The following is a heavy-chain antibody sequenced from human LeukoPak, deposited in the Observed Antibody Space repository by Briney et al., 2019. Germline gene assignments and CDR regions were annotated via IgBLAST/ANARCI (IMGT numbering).Heavy chain of an antibody. CDR3: TTDLEYYYGSGSYYIRFDY. Sequence: GGSLRLSCAASGFTFSNAWMSRVRQAPGKGLEWVGRIKSKTDGGTTDYAAPVKGRFTISRDDSKNTLYLQMNSLKTEDTAVYYCTTDLEYYYGSGSYYIRFDYWGQGTLVTVSS. D-gene: IGHD3-10*01. J-gene: IGHJ4*02. V-gene: IGHV3-15*01. CDR1: GFTFSNAW. CDR2: IKSKTDGGTT.